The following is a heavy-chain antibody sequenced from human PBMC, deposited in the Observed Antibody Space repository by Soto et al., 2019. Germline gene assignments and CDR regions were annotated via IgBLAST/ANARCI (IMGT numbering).Heavy chain of an antibody. Sequence: SVKVSCKASGGTFSSYTISWVRQAPGQGLEWMGRIIPILGIANYAQKFQGRVTITADKSTSTAYMELSSLRSEDTAVYYCASENRYCSGGSCFNWFDPWGQGTLVTVSS. CDR2: IIPILGIA. J-gene: IGHJ5*02. V-gene: IGHV1-69*02. CDR3: ASENRYCSGGSCFNWFDP. CDR1: GGTFSSYT. D-gene: IGHD2-15*01.